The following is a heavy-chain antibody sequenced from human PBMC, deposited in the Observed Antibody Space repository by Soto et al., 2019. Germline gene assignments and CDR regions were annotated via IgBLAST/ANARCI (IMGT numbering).Heavy chain of an antibody. D-gene: IGHD4-17*01. CDR2: IWYDGSNK. CDR1: GFTFSSYG. J-gene: IGHJ4*02. V-gene: IGHV3-33*01. Sequence: GGSLRLSCAASGFTFSSYGMHWVRQAPGKGLEWVAVIWYDGSNKYYADSVKGRFTISRDNSKNTLYLQMNSLRAEDTAVYYCARALSVDYGDYLLFYWGQGTLVTVSS. CDR3: ARALSVDYGDYLLFY.